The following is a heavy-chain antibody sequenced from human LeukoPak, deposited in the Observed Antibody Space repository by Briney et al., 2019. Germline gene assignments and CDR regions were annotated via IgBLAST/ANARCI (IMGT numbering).Heavy chain of an antibody. D-gene: IGHD2-2*01. Sequence: ASVKVSCKVSGYTLTELSMHWVRQAPGKGLEWMGGFDPEDGETIYAQTFQGRVTMTEDTSTDTAYMELSSLRSEDTAVYYCAILGGLGVPAAFDYWGQGTLVTVSS. J-gene: IGHJ4*02. CDR1: GYTLTELS. V-gene: IGHV1-24*01. CDR2: FDPEDGET. CDR3: AILGGLGVPAAFDY.